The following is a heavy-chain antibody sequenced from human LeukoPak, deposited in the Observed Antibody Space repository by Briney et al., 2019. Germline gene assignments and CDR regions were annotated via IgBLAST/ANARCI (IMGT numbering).Heavy chain of an antibody. CDR3: ASRASGVRLYYYYGMDV. D-gene: IGHD1-1*01. V-gene: IGHV4-59*02. Sequence: SETLSLTCIVSGAYVTTYSWNWIRQSPGKGLEWIGYFTLSGTTSYSSSLKSRVTISRDTSKNQLSLKLTSVTAADTAVYYCASRASGVRLYYYYGMDVWGQGTTVTVSS. J-gene: IGHJ6*02. CDR2: FTLSGTT. CDR1: GAYVTTYS.